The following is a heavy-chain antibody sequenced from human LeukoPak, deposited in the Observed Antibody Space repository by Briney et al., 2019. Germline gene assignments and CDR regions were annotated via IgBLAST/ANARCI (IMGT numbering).Heavy chain of an antibody. CDR2: IGQDGTEK. V-gene: IGHV3-7*01. D-gene: IGHD2-2*01. CDR3: ARGYCSGTSCFGAFDM. CDR1: GFNFSSHW. Sequence: GGSLRLSCAASGFNFSSHWKSWVRQAPGKGLEWVANIGQDGTEKNYVDSVKGRFTISRDNAKNSLYLQMSSLRAEDTAVYHCARGYCSGTSCFGAFDMWGQGTMVPVSS. J-gene: IGHJ3*02.